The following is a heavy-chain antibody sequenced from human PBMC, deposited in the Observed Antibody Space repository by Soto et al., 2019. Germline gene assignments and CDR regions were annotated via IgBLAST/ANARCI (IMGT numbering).Heavy chain of an antibody. CDR3: ARGGGSSSWNFDS. CDR2: ITSSSGTI. D-gene: IGHD6-13*01. Sequence: GGSLRLSCAAPGFTFSSFTMNWVRQAPGKGLEWISYITSSSGTIYYADSVKGRFTISRDNAKNSLYLQMNSLRAEDTAVYYCARGGGSSSWNFDSWGQGTRVTVSS. CDR1: GFTFSSFT. J-gene: IGHJ4*02. V-gene: IGHV3-48*01.